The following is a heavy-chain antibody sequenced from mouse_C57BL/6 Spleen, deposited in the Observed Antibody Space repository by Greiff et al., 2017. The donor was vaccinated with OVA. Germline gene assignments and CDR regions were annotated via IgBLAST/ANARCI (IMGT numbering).Heavy chain of an antibody. CDR2: IRSKRSNYST. CDR1: GFTFNTYA. CDR3: VREGGPYDYDLYYAMDY. Sequence: EVTLVESGGGLVQPKGSLKLSCAASGFTFNTYAMHWVRQAPGKGLEWVARIRSKRSNYSTYYADSVKDRFTISRDDSKSMLYLQMNNLKTEDTAMYYCVREGGPYDYDLYYAMDYWGQGTSVTVSS. D-gene: IGHD2-4*01. V-gene: IGHV10-3*01. J-gene: IGHJ4*01.